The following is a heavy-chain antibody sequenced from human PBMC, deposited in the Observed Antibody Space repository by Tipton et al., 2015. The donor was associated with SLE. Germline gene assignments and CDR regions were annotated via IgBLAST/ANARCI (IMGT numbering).Heavy chain of an antibody. CDR3: ARDRAPIEEMATMDAFDL. CDR1: GFTFSSYS. J-gene: IGHJ3*01. V-gene: IGHV3-21*03. CDR2: MSANGGYT. D-gene: IGHD5-24*01. Sequence: GSLRLSCAASGFTFSSYSMNWVRQAPGKGLEWVSSMSANGGYTYYADSLKGRFTISRDNAKNLLFLQMSSLRAEDTAVYYCARDRAPIEEMATMDAFDLWGQGTMVTVSS.